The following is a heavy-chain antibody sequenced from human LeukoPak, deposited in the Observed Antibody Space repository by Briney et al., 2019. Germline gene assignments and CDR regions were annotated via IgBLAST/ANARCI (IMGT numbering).Heavy chain of an antibody. V-gene: IGHV3-7*05. J-gene: IGHJ3*02. D-gene: IGHD3-22*01. CDR2: IKQDGSEK. CDR3: ARVLTGYDTSGYYGPAFDI. Sequence: PGGSLRLSCAASGFTFSSNWMSWVRQAPGKGLEWVAHIKQDGSEKYYVDSVKGRFTISRDNAKKSLYLQMNSLRAEDTAVYYCARVLTGYDTSGYYGPAFDIWGQGTMVTVSS. CDR1: GFTFSSNW.